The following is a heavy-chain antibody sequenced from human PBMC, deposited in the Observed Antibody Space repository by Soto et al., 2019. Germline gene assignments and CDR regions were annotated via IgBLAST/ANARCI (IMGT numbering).Heavy chain of an antibody. CDR2: ISYDGYLK. Sequence: GGSLRLSCAASGFTFSTYGMQWVRQAPGKGLEWVAVISYDGYLKYYVDAVKGRFTVARDNSKNTLFLEMNSLRVEDTAVYFCAKDFKVSGSHYGTLNYYYGMDVWGQGTTVTVSS. V-gene: IGHV3-30*18. J-gene: IGHJ6*02. CDR3: AKDFKVSGSHYGTLNYYYGMDV. CDR1: GFTFSTYG. D-gene: IGHD3-10*01.